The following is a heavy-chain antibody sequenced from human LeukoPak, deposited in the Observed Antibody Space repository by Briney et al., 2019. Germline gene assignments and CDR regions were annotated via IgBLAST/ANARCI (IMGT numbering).Heavy chain of an antibody. CDR1: GYTFTSYA. J-gene: IGHJ4*02. V-gene: IGHV7-4-1*02. Sequence: GASVKVSCKASGYTFTSYAMNWVREAPGQGLEWMGWINTTTGNPTYAQGLAGRFVFSVNTSVSTAYLQISNLKAEDTAVYYCAIWYCSGGRCYSNARTFDYWGQGTRVSVSS. D-gene: IGHD2-15*01. CDR2: INTTTGNP. CDR3: AIWYCSGGRCYSNARTFDY.